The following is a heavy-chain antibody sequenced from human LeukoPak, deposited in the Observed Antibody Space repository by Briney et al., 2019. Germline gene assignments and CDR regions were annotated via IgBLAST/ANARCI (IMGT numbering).Heavy chain of an antibody. CDR1: GGSISSYH. D-gene: IGHD3-22*01. V-gene: IGHV4-59*12. J-gene: IGHJ4*02. CDR2: LLQNGRT. CDR3: ASHADYYDSSGFDY. Sequence: SETLSLTCTVSGGSISSYHWGWIRQPPGKGLEWIGHLLQNGRTDYDPSLKSRVSISVDTSENQFSLKLSSVTAADTAVYYCASHADYYDSSGFDYWGQGTLVTVSS.